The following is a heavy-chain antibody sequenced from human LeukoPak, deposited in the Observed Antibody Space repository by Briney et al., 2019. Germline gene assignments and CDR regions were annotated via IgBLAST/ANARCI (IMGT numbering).Heavy chain of an antibody. V-gene: IGHV3-30*18. CDR1: GFTFSSYD. D-gene: IGHD6-19*01. CDR2: ISYDGSNK. J-gene: IGHJ4*02. CDR3: AKDLRSSGWYGDY. Sequence: GGSLRLSCAASGFTFSSYDMHWVRQAPGKGLEWVAVISYDGSNKYYADSVKGRFTISRDNSKNTLYLQMNSLRAEDTAVYYCAKDLRSSGWYGDYWGQGTLVTVSS.